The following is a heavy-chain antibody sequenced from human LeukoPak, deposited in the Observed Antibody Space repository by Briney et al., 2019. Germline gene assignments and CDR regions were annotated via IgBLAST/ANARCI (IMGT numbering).Heavy chain of an antibody. CDR2: ISGSDNDT. J-gene: IGHJ4*02. CDR3: AKDPMTTVTTVDSD. CDR1: GFTFSRNA. D-gene: IGHD4-17*01. V-gene: IGHV3-23*01. Sequence: GGSLRLSCAASGFTFSRNAMSWVRQAPGKGLEWVSTISGSDNDTYYADSVKGRFSISRDNSKNTLYLQMNSLRAEDTAVYYCAKDPMTTVTTVDSDWGQGTLVTVSS.